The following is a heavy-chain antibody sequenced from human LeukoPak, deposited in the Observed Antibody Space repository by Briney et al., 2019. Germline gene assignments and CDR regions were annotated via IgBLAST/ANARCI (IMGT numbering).Heavy chain of an antibody. CDR3: ATDRANWGFGY. CDR2: ISTISRAI. Sequence: PGGSLRLSCAASGFSFSSTHMTWVRQAPGKGLEWISYISTISRAIYYTDSVKGRFTISRDDAKNSLYLQMNSLRAEDTAVYYCATDRANWGFGYWGHGTLVTVSS. V-gene: IGHV3-48*01. J-gene: IGHJ4*01. CDR1: GFSFSSTH. D-gene: IGHD7-27*01.